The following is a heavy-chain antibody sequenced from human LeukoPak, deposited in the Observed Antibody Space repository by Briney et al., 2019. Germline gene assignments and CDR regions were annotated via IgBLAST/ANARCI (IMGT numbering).Heavy chain of an antibody. CDR2: ISSSSSFI. CDR3: ARDPPQGSCSTISCPHLDY. CDR1: VFTFRRYS. V-gene: IGHV3-21*01. J-gene: IGHJ4*02. Sequence: GGSLRLSCAASVFTFRRYSMNWVRQAPGKGLEWVSSISSSSSFIYYADSVKGRFTISRDNAKNSLYLQMNSLRAEDTAVYYCARDPPQGSCSTISCPHLDYWGQGTLVTVSS. D-gene: IGHD2-2*01.